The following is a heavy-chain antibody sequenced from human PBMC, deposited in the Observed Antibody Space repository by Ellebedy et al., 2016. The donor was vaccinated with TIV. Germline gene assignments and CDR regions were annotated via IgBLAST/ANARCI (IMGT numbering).Heavy chain of an antibody. D-gene: IGHD1-26*01. V-gene: IGHV4-34*01. J-gene: IGHJ4*02. CDR1: GGSFSGYY. CDR2: LHPSGST. CDR3: ARGSDRSKVGD. Sequence: MPSETLSLTCTVYGGSFSGYYGSWIRQPPGKGLEWIGELHPSGSTNYNASLKSRVIISVDTSKNQLSLKMSSVTAADTAVYYCARGSDRSKVGDWGQGTLVTVSS.